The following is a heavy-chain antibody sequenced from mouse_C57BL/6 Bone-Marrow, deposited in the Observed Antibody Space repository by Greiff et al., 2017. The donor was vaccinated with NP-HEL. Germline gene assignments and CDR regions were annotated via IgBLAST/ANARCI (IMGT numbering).Heavy chain of an antibody. CDR3: ASGYYGSIAWFAY. D-gene: IGHD1-1*01. Sequence: QVQLQQPGAELVKPGASVKMSCKASGYTFTSYWITWVKQRPGQGLEWIGDIYPGSGSTNYNEKFKSKATLTVDTSSSTAYMQLSSLTSEDSAVDYCASGYYGSIAWFAYWGQGTLVTVSA. CDR2: IYPGSGST. J-gene: IGHJ3*01. V-gene: IGHV1-55*01. CDR1: GYTFTSYW.